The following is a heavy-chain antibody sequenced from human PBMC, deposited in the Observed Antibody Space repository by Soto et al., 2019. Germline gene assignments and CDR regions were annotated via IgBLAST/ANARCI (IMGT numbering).Heavy chain of an antibody. CDR3: ARAAVAGTDYYYYGMDV. Sequence: SGGSLRLSCAASGFTFSSYSMNWVRQAPGKGLEWVSSISSSSSYIYYADSVKGRFTISRDNAKNSLYLQMNSLRAEDTAVYYCARAAVAGTDYYYYGMDVWGQGTTVTVSS. CDR1: GFTFSSYS. J-gene: IGHJ6*02. CDR2: ISSSSSYI. V-gene: IGHV3-21*01. D-gene: IGHD6-19*01.